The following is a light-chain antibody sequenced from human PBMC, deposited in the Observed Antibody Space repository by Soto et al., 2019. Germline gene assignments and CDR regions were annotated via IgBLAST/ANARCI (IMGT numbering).Light chain of an antibody. CDR1: QSFSNW. J-gene: IGKJ1*01. CDR3: QQYNSYSWT. CDR2: KAS. Sequence: DIQMTQSPSTLSASVGDTVTITCRASQSFSNWLAWYQQKPGKAPKFLISKASTLESGVPSSFSGSGSGTEFTLTTSTLQPDDSATYYCQQYNSYSWTFGQGTKVEIK. V-gene: IGKV1-5*03.